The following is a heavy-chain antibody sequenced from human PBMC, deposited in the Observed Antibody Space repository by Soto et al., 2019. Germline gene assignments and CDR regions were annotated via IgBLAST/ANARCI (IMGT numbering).Heavy chain of an antibody. Sequence: QVQLVESGGGLVKPGGSLRLSCAASGFTFSDCYMSWIRQAPGKGLEWVSDISSSGSTIYYADYVQGRFTISRDNAKNSLYLQMNSLRAEDTAVYYCSRVNGYYYYGMDVWGQGTTVTVSS. CDR1: GFTFSDCY. V-gene: IGHV3-11*01. D-gene: IGHD1-1*01. J-gene: IGHJ6*02. CDR3: SRVNGYYYYGMDV. CDR2: ISSSGSTI.